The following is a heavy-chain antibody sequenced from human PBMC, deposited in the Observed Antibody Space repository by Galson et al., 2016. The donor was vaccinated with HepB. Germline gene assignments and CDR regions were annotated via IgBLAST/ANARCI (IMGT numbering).Heavy chain of an antibody. CDR2: HNGNT. D-gene: IGHD2-21*01. Sequence: HNGNTHYAQKLQDRVTLTTDTSTTTAYLELRSLKSDDTAVYYCARDWGDARVISDYWGQGTLVTVSS. J-gene: IGHJ4*02. V-gene: IGHV1-18*01. CDR3: ARDWGDARVISDY.